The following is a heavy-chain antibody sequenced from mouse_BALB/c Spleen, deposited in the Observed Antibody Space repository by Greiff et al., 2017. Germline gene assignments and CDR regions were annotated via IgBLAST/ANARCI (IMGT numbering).Heavy chain of an antibody. CDR2: ISSGGST. D-gene: IGHD2-4*01. CDR1: GFTFSSYA. J-gene: IGHJ3*01. CDR3: ARLDYDGGWFAY. V-gene: IGHV5-6-5*01. Sequence: EVKLMESGGGLVKPGGSLKLSCAASGFTFSSYAMSWVRQTPEKRLEWVASISSGGSTYYPDSVKGRFTISRDNARNILYLQMSSLRSEDTAMYYCARLDYDGGWFAYWGQGTLVTVSA.